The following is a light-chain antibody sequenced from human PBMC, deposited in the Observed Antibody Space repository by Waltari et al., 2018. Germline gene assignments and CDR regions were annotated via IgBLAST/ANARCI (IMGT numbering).Light chain of an antibody. Sequence: QSALTQPASGSGSPGPSITISCTGTSSCLGRYNFSSSYQHHPGKAPKLILSEVTKRPSGVSDRFSGSKSGNTASLTISGLQAEDDADYYCYSSAMSAFVVFGGGTKLTVL. V-gene: IGLV2-23*02. CDR3: YSSAMSAFVV. CDR2: EVT. J-gene: IGLJ3*02. CDR1: SSCLGRYNF.